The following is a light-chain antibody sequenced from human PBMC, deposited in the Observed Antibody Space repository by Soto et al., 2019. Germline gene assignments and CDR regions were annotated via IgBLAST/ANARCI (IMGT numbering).Light chain of an antibody. CDR2: SNI. CDR3: QYYGRCLRGNHV. Sequence: QSVLTQPPSVSGAPGQRVTISCTWTSSNIGAGYDVHWYQHLPGTAPKLLIYSNINRPSGVPDRFSGSKSGTSASLAITGLQAEDEADYYCQYYGRCLRGNHVFVTGTNVTDL. V-gene: IGLV1-40*01. CDR1: SSNIGAGYD. J-gene: IGLJ1*01.